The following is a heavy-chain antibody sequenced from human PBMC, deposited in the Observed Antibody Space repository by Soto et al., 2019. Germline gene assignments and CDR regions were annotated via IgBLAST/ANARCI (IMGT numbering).Heavy chain of an antibody. Sequence: QVQLVESGGGVVQPGRSLRLSCAASGFTFSSYAMHWVRQTPGKGLEWVAVISYDGSNKYYADSVKGRFTISRDKTKNTLYLQMNSLRAEDTAVYYCARAPTTVVTPYYFDLWGRGTLVTVSS. CDR2: ISYDGSNK. J-gene: IGHJ2*01. CDR1: GFTFSSYA. V-gene: IGHV3-30-3*01. CDR3: ARAPTTVVTPYYFDL. D-gene: IGHD4-17*01.